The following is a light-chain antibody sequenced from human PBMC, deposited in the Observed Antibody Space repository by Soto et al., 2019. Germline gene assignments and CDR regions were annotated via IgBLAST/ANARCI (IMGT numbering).Light chain of an antibody. V-gene: IGKV1-5*01. CDR1: QRISSW. CDR3: HQYNDYSS. Sequence: DIQMTQSPSTLSASVGDRVTITCRASQRISSWLAWYQQKPGKAPKLLIYDASSLESGVPSRFSGSGSGTEFTLTISNLQPDDFATYYCHQYNDYSSFGQGTKLEIK. CDR2: DAS. J-gene: IGKJ2*03.